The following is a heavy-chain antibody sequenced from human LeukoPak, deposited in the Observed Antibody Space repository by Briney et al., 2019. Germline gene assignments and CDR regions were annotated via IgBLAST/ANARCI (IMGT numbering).Heavy chain of an antibody. D-gene: IGHD3-9*01. Sequence: PSETLSLTCTVSGGSISSSSYYWGWIRQPPGKGLEWIGSIYYSGSTYYNPSLKSRVTISVDTSKNQFSLKLSSVTAADTAVYYCARRTYDILTGYSSFDYWGQGTLVTVSS. J-gene: IGHJ4*02. CDR1: GGSISSSSYY. CDR2: IYYSGST. CDR3: ARRTYDILTGYSSFDY. V-gene: IGHV4-39*01.